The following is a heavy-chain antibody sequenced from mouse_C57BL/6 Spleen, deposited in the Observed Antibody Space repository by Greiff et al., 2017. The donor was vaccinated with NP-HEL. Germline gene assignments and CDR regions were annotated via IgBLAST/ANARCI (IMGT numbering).Heavy chain of an antibody. D-gene: IGHD1-1*01. J-gene: IGHJ2*01. CDR3: ASYGSSPYYFDY. CDR1: GFTFSSYG. CDR2: ISSGGSYT. Sequence: EVQLVESGGDLVKPGGSLKLSCAASGFTFSSYGMSWVRQTPDKRLEWVATISSGGSYTYYPDSVKGRFTISRDNAKNTLYLQMVSLKSEDTAMYYCASYGSSPYYFDYWGQGTTLTVSS. V-gene: IGHV5-6*01.